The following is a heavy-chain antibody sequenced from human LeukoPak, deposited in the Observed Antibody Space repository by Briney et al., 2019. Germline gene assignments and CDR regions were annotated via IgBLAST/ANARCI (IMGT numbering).Heavy chain of an antibody. J-gene: IGHJ4*02. Sequence: SVKVSCKASGGTFSSYAISWVRQAPGQGLEGMGGIIPIFGTANYAQKFQGRVTITTDESTSTAYMELSSLRSEDTAVYYCAKTRSYGGNPLNFDYWGQGTLVTVSS. CDR1: GGTFSSYA. CDR3: AKTRSYGGNPLNFDY. D-gene: IGHD4-23*01. CDR2: IIPIFGTA. V-gene: IGHV1-69*05.